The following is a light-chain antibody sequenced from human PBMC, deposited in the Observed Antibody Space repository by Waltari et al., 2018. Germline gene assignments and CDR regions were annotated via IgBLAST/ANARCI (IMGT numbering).Light chain of an antibody. Sequence: DIVMTQSPDSLTVSLGERATINCKSSQSILYSSNNLNYLAWYQQRPGQPPKLLIYWASTRESGVPDRFSGSGSGTDFTLTISSPQAEDVAVYYCQQYYGSPPWTFGQGTKVEIK. CDR1: QSILYSSNNLNY. V-gene: IGKV4-1*01. CDR2: WAS. J-gene: IGKJ1*01. CDR3: QQYYGSPPWT.